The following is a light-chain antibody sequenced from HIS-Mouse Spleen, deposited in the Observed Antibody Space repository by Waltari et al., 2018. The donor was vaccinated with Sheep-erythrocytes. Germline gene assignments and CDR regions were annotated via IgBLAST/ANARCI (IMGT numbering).Light chain of an antibody. CDR1: NLVDKY. CDR2: PDS. Sequence: SYELTQPPSVSVSTGQTASITCPGDNLVDKYACQYHQKPAQSPGLVLYPDSKRPSGIPERFSGSTSGNTAPLTISGTQAMDEADYYCQAWDSSTAVFGGGTKLTVL. CDR3: QAWDSSTAV. J-gene: IGLJ2*01. V-gene: IGLV3-1*01.